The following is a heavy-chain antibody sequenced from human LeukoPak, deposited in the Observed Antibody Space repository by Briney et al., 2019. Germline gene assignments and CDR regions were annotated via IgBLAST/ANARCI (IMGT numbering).Heavy chain of an antibody. V-gene: IGHV3-33*01. J-gene: IGHJ4*02. CDR1: GFIISNRG. CDR3: ARQASGDYQYYFDY. Sequence: GGSLRLSCAASGFIISNRGMPWVRQAPGKGLEWVAVVWFDGSNKYYADSVKGRFTISRDNSKNTLYLQMNSLRAEDTAVYYCARQASGDYQYYFDYWGQGTLVTVSA. D-gene: IGHD4-17*01. CDR2: VWFDGSNK.